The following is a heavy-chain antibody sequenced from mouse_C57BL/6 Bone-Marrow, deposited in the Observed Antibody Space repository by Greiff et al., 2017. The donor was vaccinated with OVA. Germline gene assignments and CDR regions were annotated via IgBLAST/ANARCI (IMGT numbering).Heavy chain of an antibody. CDR3: ARSESYGNYYAMDY. J-gene: IGHJ4*01. D-gene: IGHD2-1*01. V-gene: IGHV1-19*01. Sequence: VQLQQSGPVLVKPGASVKMSCKASGYTFTDYYMNWVKQSHGKSLEWIGVINPYNGGTSYNQKFKGKATLTVDKSSSTAYMELNSLTSEDSAVYYCARSESYGNYYAMDYWGQGTSVTVSS. CDR2: INPYNGGT. CDR1: GYTFTDYY.